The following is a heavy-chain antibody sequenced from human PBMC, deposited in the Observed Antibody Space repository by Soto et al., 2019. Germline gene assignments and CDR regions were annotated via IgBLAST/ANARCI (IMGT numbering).Heavy chain of an antibody. V-gene: IGHV3-11*01. CDR1: GFTFSDYY. J-gene: IGHJ5*02. D-gene: IGHD3-3*01. Sequence: GGSLRLSCAASGFTFSDYYMSWIRQAPGKGLEWVSYISSSGSTIYYADSVKGRFTISRDNAKNSLYLQMNSLRAEDTAVYYCARDYDFWSGYYRGSWFDPWGQGTLVTVSS. CDR3: ARDYDFWSGYYRGSWFDP. CDR2: ISSSGSTI.